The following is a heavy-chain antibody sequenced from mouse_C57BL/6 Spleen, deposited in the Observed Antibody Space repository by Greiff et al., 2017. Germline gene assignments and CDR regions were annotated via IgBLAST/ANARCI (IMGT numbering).Heavy chain of an antibody. CDR2: IWSGGST. CDR3: ARKGSGYWFAY. Sequence: QVQLKESGPGLVQPSQSLSITCTVSGFSLTSYGVHWVRQSPGKGLEWLGVIWSGGSTDYNAAFISRLSISKDNSKSQVFFKMNSLQADDTAIYYCARKGSGYWFAYWGQGTLVTVSA. D-gene: IGHD3-2*02. V-gene: IGHV2-2*01. J-gene: IGHJ3*01. CDR1: GFSLTSYG.